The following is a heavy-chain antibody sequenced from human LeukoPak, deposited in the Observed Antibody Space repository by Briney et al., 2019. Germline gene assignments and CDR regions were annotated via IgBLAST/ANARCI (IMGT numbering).Heavy chain of an antibody. J-gene: IGHJ5*02. CDR2: IKQGGSEK. CDR1: GFTFSSYW. Sequence: GGSLRLSCAASGFTFSSYWMSWVRQAPGKALEWVANIKQGGSEKYYVDSVKGRFTISRDNAKNSVYLQMNSLRVEDTAVYYCARAPDTARFDPWGQGTLVTVSS. D-gene: IGHD5-18*01. CDR3: ARAPDTARFDP. V-gene: IGHV3-7*01.